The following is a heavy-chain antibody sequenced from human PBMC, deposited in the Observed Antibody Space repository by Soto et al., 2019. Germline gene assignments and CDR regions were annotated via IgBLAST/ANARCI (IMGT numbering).Heavy chain of an antibody. J-gene: IGHJ6*02. Sequence: EVQLVESGGGLVKPGGSLRLSCAASGFTFSNAWSNWVRQAPGKGLEWVGRIKSKTDGGTTDYAAPVKGRSTISRDDSKNTLYLQMNSLKTEDTAVYYCTTEGHIVVPPWREMDVWGQGTTVTVSS. CDR2: IKSKTDGGTT. CDR1: GFTFSNAW. V-gene: IGHV3-15*07. CDR3: TTEGHIVVPPWREMDV. D-gene: IGHD2-21*01.